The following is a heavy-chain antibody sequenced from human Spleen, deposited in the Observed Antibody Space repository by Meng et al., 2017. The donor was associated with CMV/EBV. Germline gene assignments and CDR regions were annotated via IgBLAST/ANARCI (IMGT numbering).Heavy chain of an antibody. Sequence: SLKISCAASGFTFDDFAMHWVRQAPGKGLEWVAGITWNNAKINYADSVKGRFTISRDNAKNSLYLQMNSLRPEDTGFYYCAKDKYSSSLYYFHYWGQGTLVTVSS. CDR2: ITWNNAKI. CDR3: AKDKYSSSLYYFHY. CDR1: GFTFDDFA. V-gene: IGHV3-9*01. D-gene: IGHD6-13*01. J-gene: IGHJ4*02.